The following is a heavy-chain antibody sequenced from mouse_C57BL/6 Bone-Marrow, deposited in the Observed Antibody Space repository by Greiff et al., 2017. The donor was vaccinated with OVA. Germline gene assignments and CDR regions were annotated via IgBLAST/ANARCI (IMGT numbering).Heavy chain of an antibody. Sequence: EVQLVESGAELVRPGSSVKMSCKTSGYTFTSYGINWVKQRPGQGLEWIGYIYIGNGYTEYNEKFKGKATLTSDTSSSTAYMELRSLTSEDSAVYFCARSRTIVNYFDYWGQGTTLTVSS. CDR2: IYIGNGYT. D-gene: IGHD2-5*01. CDR3: ARSRTIVNYFDY. CDR1: GYTFTSYG. V-gene: IGHV1-58*01. J-gene: IGHJ2*01.